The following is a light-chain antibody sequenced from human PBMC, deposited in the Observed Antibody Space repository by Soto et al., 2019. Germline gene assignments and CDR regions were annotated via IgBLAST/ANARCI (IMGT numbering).Light chain of an antibody. J-gene: IGLJ2*01. Sequence: QLVLTQSPSAPASLGASVKLTCTLSSGHSSYAIVWHQQQPEKGPRYLMKLNSDGSHSKGDGIPDRFSGSSSGAERYLTISSLQSEDEADYYCQTWGTGIVVFGGGTKLTVL. V-gene: IGLV4-69*01. CDR1: SGHSSYA. CDR2: LNSDGSH. CDR3: QTWGTGIVV.